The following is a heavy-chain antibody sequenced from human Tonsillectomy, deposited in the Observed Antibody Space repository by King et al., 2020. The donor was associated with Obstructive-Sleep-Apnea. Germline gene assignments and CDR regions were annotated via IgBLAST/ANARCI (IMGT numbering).Heavy chain of an antibody. CDR1: GYTFTSYD. CDR3: ARVRGSGYDYAY. D-gene: IGHD5-12*01. Sequence: VQLVESGAEVKKPGASVKVSCKASGYTFTSYDINWVRQATGQGLEWMGWMNPNSGNTGYAQKIQGRVTMTRSTSISTAYMELSSLRSEDTAVYYCARVRGSGYDYAYWGQGSLVTVSS. V-gene: IGHV1-8*01. CDR2: MNPNSGNT. J-gene: IGHJ4*02.